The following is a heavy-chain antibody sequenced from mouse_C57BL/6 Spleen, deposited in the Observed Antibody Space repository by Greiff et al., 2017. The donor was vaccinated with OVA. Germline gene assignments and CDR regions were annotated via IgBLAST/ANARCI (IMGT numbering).Heavy chain of an antibody. CDR2: ISSGSSTI. V-gene: IGHV5-17*01. D-gene: IGHD2-4*01. CDR1: GFTFSDYG. CDR3: ARDYVLYFDY. J-gene: IGHJ2*01. Sequence: EVHLVESGGGLVKPGGSLKLSCAASGFTFSDYGMHWVRQAPEKGLEWVAYISSGSSTIYYADTVKGRFTISRDNAKNTLFLQMTSLRSEDTAMYYCARDYVLYFDYWGQGTTLTVSS.